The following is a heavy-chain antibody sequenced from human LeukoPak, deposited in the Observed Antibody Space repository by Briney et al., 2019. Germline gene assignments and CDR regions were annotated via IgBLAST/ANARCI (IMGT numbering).Heavy chain of an antibody. CDR1: GGSISSYY. V-gene: IGHV4-59*01. J-gene: IGHJ4*02. Sequence: SETLSLTCTVSGGSISSYYWSWIRQPPGRGLEWIGYIYYSGSTNYNHSLKSRVTISVDTSKNQFSLRLTSVTAADTAVYFCAGDRTGYPYYFDYWGQGTLVTVSS. D-gene: IGHD3/OR15-3a*01. CDR3: AGDRTGYPYYFDY. CDR2: IYYSGST.